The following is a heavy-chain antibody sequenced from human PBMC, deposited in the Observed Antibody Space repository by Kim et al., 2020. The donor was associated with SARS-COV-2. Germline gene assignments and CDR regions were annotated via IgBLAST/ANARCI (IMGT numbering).Heavy chain of an antibody. V-gene: IGHV3-30*02. CDR3: AKICSGGSCYFDY. Sequence: YADSLKGRFTISRDNSKNTLYLQMNSLRAEDTAVYYCAKICSGGSCYFDYWGQGTLVTVSS. D-gene: IGHD2-15*01. J-gene: IGHJ4*02.